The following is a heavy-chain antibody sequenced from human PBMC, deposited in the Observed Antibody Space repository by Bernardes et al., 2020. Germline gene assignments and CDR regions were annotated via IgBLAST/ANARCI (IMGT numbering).Heavy chain of an antibody. Sequence: SETLSPTCTVSGGSISSSSYYWGWIRQPPGKGLEWIGSIYYSGSTYYNPSLKSRVTISVDTSKNQFSLKLSSVTAADTAVYYCARPKELGYCSSTSCYEGGGFAYWGQGTLVTVSS. J-gene: IGHJ4*02. D-gene: IGHD2-2*01. CDR1: GGSISSSSYY. V-gene: IGHV4-39*01. CDR2: IYYSGST. CDR3: ARPKELGYCSSTSCYEGGGFAY.